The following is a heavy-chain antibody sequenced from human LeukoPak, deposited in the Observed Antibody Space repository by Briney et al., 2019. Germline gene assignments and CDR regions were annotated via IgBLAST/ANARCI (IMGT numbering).Heavy chain of an antibody. J-gene: IGHJ3*02. D-gene: IGHD5-18*01. CDR1: GFTFSSYG. V-gene: IGHV3-30*03. Sequence: TGRSLRLSCAASGFTFSSYGMHWVRQAPGKGLEWVAVISYDGSNKYYADSVKGRFTISRDNSKNTLYLQMNSLRAEDTAVYYCAREKMVTPRGGAFDIWGQGTMVTVSS. CDR2: ISYDGSNK. CDR3: AREKMVTPRGGAFDI.